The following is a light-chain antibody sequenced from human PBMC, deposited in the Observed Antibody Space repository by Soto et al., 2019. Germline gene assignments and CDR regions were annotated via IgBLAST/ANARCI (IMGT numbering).Light chain of an antibody. Sequence: EIVMPQSPATLSVSPGERATLSCRASQSVSINLAWYQQKPGKAPRLLIYGASTRATGIPARFSGSGSGTEFTLTISSLQSEDFAVYYCQQYNDWPLTFGGGTKVEIK. V-gene: IGKV3-15*01. CDR2: GAS. CDR1: QSVSIN. CDR3: QQYNDWPLT. J-gene: IGKJ4*01.